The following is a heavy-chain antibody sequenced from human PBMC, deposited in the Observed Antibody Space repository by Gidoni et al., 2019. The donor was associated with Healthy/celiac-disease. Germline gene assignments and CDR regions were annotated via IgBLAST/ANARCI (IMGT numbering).Heavy chain of an antibody. CDR3: AREEPGGY. CDR2: ISYDGSNK. J-gene: IGHJ4*02. CDR1: SSYA. V-gene: IGHV3-30-3*01. Sequence: SSYAMHWVRQAPGKGLEWVAVISYDGSNKYYADSVKGRFTISRDNSKNTLYLQMNSLRAEDTAVYYCAREEPGGYWGQGTLVTVSS. D-gene: IGHD1-1*01.